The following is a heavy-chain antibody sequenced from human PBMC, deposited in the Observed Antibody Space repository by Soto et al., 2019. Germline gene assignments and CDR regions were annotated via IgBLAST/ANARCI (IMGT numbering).Heavy chain of an antibody. Sequence: GGSLRLSCAASGFTFSRYWMSWVRQAPGKGLEWVANIKQDGSEKYYVDSVKGRFTISRDNAKNSLYLQMNSLRAEDTAVYYCARAIVATTSYFDYWGQGTLVTVSS. D-gene: IGHD5-12*01. V-gene: IGHV3-7*01. CDR3: ARAIVATTSYFDY. J-gene: IGHJ4*02. CDR1: GFTFSRYW. CDR2: IKQDGSEK.